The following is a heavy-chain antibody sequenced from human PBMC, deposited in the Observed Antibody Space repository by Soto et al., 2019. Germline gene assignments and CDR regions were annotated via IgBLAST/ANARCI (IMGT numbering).Heavy chain of an antibody. CDR1: GYTFTSYA. Sequence: QVQLVQSGAEEKKPGASVKVSCKASGYTFTSYAMHWVRQAPGQGLEWMGWINAGNGNTKYSQKFQGRVTITRDTSASTAYMDLSSLRSEHTAVYYCARAWVVVTAPDYWGQGTLVTVSS. J-gene: IGHJ4*02. V-gene: IGHV1-3*05. D-gene: IGHD2-21*02. CDR3: ARAWVVVTAPDY. CDR2: INAGNGNT.